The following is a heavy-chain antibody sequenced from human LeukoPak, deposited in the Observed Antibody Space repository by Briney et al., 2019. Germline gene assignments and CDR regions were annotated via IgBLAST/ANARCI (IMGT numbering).Heavy chain of an antibody. Sequence: GGSLRLSCAASGFIFSYYSMNWVRQAPGKGLEWVANIKQDGSEKYYVDSVKGRFTISRDNAKNSLYLQMNSLRAEDTAVYYCASGQWLPGSFDYWGQGTLVTVSS. CDR1: GFIFSYYS. V-gene: IGHV3-7*01. CDR2: IKQDGSEK. J-gene: IGHJ4*02. CDR3: ASGQWLPGSFDY. D-gene: IGHD5-12*01.